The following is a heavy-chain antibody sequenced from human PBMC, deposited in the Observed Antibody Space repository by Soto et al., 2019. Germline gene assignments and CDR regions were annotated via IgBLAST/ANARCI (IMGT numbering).Heavy chain of an antibody. CDR3: SIESAALNWFDH. Sequence: GGSLRLSCAASGFTFSSYSMNWVRQAPGKGLEWVSYISSSSSTIYYADSVKGRFTISRDNAKNSLYLQMNSLRDEDTAVYYCSIESAALNWFDHWGQGTLVTVSA. D-gene: IGHD2-2*01. V-gene: IGHV3-48*02. CDR2: ISSSSSTI. CDR1: GFTFSSYS. J-gene: IGHJ5*02.